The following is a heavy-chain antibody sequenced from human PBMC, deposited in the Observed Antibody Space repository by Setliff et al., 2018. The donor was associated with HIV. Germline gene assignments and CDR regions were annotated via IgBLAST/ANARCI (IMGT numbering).Heavy chain of an antibody. CDR1: GASFRGYF. V-gene: IGHV4-34*01. D-gene: IGHD3-3*01. CDR2: INHAGST. Sequence: SETLSLTCTLYGASFRGYFWSWIRQPPGKGLEWIGEINHAGSTNFNPSLKGRVTISVDMSKRQFSLHLTSVTAADTAVYYCATLSGPVDHWGQGTLVTVSS. J-gene: IGHJ4*02. CDR3: ATLSGPVDH.